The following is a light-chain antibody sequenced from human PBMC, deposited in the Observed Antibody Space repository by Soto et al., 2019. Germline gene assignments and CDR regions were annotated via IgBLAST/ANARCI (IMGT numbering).Light chain of an antibody. Sequence: IQMTQSPSSLSASLGEIVTITCRASQSISSYLNWYQQKPGKAPKLLIYAASSLQSGVPSRFSGSGSGTDFTLTISSLQPEDFATYYCQQSYSTLWTFGQGTKVDI. J-gene: IGKJ1*01. CDR3: QQSYSTLWT. CDR2: AAS. CDR1: QSISSY. V-gene: IGKV1-39*01.